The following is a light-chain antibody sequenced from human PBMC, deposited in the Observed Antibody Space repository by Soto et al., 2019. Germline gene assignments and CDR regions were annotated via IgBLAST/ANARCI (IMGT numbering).Light chain of an antibody. CDR3: QQYNSWPPFT. Sequence: EIVMTQSPATLSVSPGERVTLSCRASQSISTNLAWYQQKPGQAPRLLIQGASTREAGIPARFTGSGSGTEFTLTISSLQSEDFAVSYCQQYNSWPPFTFGPGTKVDV. J-gene: IGKJ3*01. V-gene: IGKV3-15*01. CDR1: QSISTN. CDR2: GAS.